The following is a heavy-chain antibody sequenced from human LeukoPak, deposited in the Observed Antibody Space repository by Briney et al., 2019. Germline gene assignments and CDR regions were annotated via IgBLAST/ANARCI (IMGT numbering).Heavy chain of an antibody. Sequence: PGGSLRLSCTASGFTFGDYAMSWVRQAPGKGLEWVGFIRSKAYGGTTEYAASVKGRFTISRDDSKSIAYLQMNSLKTEDTAVYYCTRDQPRPGGGYDYVWGSYRGFDYWGQGTLVTVSS. CDR3: TRDQPRPGGGYDYVWGSYRGFDY. J-gene: IGHJ4*02. CDR1: GFTFGDYA. D-gene: IGHD3-16*02. V-gene: IGHV3-49*04. CDR2: IRSKAYGGTT.